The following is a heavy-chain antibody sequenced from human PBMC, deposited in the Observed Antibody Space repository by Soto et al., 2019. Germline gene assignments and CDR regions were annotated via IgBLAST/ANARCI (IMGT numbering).Heavy chain of an antibody. CDR1: GYTFTGYY. CDR2: INPNSGGT. Sequence: ASVKVSCKAYGYTFTGYYMHWVRQAPGQGLEWMGWINPNSGGTNYAQKFQGWVTMTRDTSISTAYMELSRLRSDDTAVYYCARGPTSGIAAADDWFDPWGQGTLVTVSS. CDR3: ARGPTSGIAAADDWFDP. J-gene: IGHJ5*02. D-gene: IGHD6-13*01. V-gene: IGHV1-2*04.